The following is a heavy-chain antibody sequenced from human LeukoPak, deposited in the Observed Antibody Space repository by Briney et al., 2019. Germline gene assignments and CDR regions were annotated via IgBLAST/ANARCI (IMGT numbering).Heavy chain of an antibody. CDR2: IKEDGSQT. CDR1: GFTFSRSW. V-gene: IGHV3-7*01. D-gene: IGHD3-10*01. J-gene: IGHJ4*02. CDR3: ARDQYGSGSYSRLDY. Sequence: PGGSLRLSCTASGFTFSRSWMDWVRQAPGKGLEWVANIKEDGSQTYYMDSVKGRFTISRDNSKNTLYLQMNSRRAEDTAVYYCARDQYGSGSYSRLDYWGQGTLVTVSS.